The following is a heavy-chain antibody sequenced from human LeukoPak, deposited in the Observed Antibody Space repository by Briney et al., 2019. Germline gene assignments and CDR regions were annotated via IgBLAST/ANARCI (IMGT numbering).Heavy chain of an antibody. CDR1: GFTLSSNW. V-gene: IGHV3-7*01. Sequence: GGSLRLSCAVSGFTLSSNWMNWVRQAPGKGLEWVANINQDGSEKYYVDSVKGRFTISRDNAQNSLYLQINSLRAEDTAVYYCARGETIMIVVVNDLLDIGAQGKWVTVS. CDR2: INQDGSEK. D-gene: IGHD3-22*01. J-gene: IGHJ3*02. CDR3: ARGETIMIVVVNDLLDI.